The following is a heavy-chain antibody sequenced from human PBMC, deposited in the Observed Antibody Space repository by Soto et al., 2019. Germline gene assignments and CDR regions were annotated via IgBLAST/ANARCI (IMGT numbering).Heavy chain of an antibody. CDR3: ARGKRHFDWLLWVYFDY. J-gene: IGHJ4*02. V-gene: IGHV1-69*06. CDR1: GGTFSSYA. Sequence: QVQLVQSGAEVKKPGSSVKVSCKASGGTFSSYAISWVRQAPGQGLEWMGGIIPIFGTANYAQKFQGRVTITADKSTSTAYMELSSLRSEDTAVYYCARGKRHFDWLLWVYFDYWGQGTLVTVS. D-gene: IGHD3-9*01. CDR2: IIPIFGTA.